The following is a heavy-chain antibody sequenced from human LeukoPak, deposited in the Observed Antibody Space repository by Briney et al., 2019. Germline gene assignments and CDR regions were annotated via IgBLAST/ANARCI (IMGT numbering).Heavy chain of an antibody. CDR3: ARVYGSGYDFRGAFDI. CDR2: IYYSGST. Sequence: PGGSLRLSCAVSGLTFSGSWITWIRQPPGKGLEWIGYIYYSGSTNYNPSLKSRVTISVDTSKNQFSLRLSSVNAADTAVYYCARVYGSGYDFRGAFDIWGQGTMVTVSS. V-gene: IGHV4-59*01. D-gene: IGHD5-12*01. J-gene: IGHJ3*02. CDR1: GLTFSGSW.